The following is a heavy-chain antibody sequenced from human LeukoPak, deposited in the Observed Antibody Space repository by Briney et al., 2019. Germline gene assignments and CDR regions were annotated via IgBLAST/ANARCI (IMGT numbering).Heavy chain of an antibody. V-gene: IGHV3-30*04. CDR1: GFTFSSYA. J-gene: IGHJ4*02. D-gene: IGHD6-13*01. Sequence: TGGSLRLSCAASGFTFSSYAIHWVRQAPGKGLEWVAVISYDGSNKYYADSVKGRFTISRDNSKNTLYLQMNSLRAEDTAVYYCAKSGDSSSWYLYYFDYWGQGTLVTVSS. CDR3: AKSGDSSSWYLYYFDY. CDR2: ISYDGSNK.